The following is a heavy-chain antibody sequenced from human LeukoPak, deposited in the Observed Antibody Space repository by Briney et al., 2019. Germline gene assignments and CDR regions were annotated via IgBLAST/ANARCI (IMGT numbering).Heavy chain of an antibody. V-gene: IGHV3-53*01. CDR3: ATTRFLHWLLTGENDY. Sequence: GGSLRLSCAASGFTVSSNYMSWVRQAPEKGLEWVSVIYSGGSTYYADSVKGRFTISRDNSKNTLYLQMNSLRAEDTAVYYCATTRFLHWLLTGENDYWGQGILVTVSS. CDR1: GFTVSSNY. J-gene: IGHJ4*02. CDR2: IYSGGST. D-gene: IGHD3-3*01.